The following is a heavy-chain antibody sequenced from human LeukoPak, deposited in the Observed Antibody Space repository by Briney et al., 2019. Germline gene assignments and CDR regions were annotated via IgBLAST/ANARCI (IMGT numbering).Heavy chain of an antibody. CDR1: GFTFSSYA. D-gene: IGHD5-12*01. V-gene: IGHV3-23*01. CDR3: ARGIWEGYDYFDY. CDR2: ISGSGGST. J-gene: IGHJ4*02. Sequence: GGSLRLSYAASGFTFSSYAMSWVRQAPGKGLEWVSAISGSGGSTYYADSVKGRFTISRDNAKNSLYLQMNSLRAEDTALYYCARGIWEGYDYFDYWGQGTLVTVSS.